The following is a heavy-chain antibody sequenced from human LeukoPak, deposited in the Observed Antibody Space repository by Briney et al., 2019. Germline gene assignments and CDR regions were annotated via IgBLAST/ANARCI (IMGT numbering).Heavy chain of an antibody. CDR2: MSPSDGST. V-gene: IGHV1-46*01. D-gene: IGHD6-6*01. CDR3: AREASV. CDR1: GHTFTSLR. Sequence: ASVKVSCKASGHTFTSLRVHWVRQAPGQGLEWMGIMSPSDGSTDYAQKFQGRITMTRDASTNTAYMELSSLRSEDTAVYYRAREASVWGQGTLVTVSS. J-gene: IGHJ4*02.